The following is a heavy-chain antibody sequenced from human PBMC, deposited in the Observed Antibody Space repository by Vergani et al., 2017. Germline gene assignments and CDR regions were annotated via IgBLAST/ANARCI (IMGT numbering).Heavy chain of an antibody. CDR2: INPSGGST. CDR3: ARRGGSGSYGYYYYGMDV. Sequence: QVQLVQSGAEMKKPGASVKVSCKASGYTFTSYYMHWVRQAPGQGLEWMGIINPSGGSTSYAQKFQGRVTMTRDTSTSTVYMELSSLRSEDTAVYYCARRGGSGSYGYYYYGMDVWGQGTTVTVAS. V-gene: IGHV1-46*01. J-gene: IGHJ6*02. CDR1: GYTFTSYY. D-gene: IGHD3-10*01.